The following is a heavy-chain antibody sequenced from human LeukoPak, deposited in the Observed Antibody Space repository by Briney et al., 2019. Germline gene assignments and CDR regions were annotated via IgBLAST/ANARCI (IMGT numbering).Heavy chain of an antibody. Sequence: SETLSLTCSVSGGSISSYYWSWIRQPPGKGLEWIGYIYYSGSTDYNPSLKSRVTMPVDTSKNQFSLKLSSVTAADTAVYYCARLLYYYDSSGYYYHFDYWGQGTLVTVSS. D-gene: IGHD3-22*01. J-gene: IGHJ4*02. CDR3: ARLLYYYDSSGYYYHFDY. V-gene: IGHV4-59*01. CDR2: IYYSGST. CDR1: GGSISSYY.